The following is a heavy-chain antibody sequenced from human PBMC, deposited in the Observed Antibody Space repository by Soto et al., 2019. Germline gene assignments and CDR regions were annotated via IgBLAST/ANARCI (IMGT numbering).Heavy chain of an antibody. D-gene: IGHD3-22*01. V-gene: IGHV1-18*01. CDR3: AREGYYYDSSGYPFDY. Sequence: ASVKVSCKASGYTFTSSGISWARQAPGQSLECMGWISAYNGNTNYEQTLQGRVTMTTDTSTSTAYMELRSLRSDDTAVHYCAREGYYYDSSGYPFDYLGQGTLVTVSS. J-gene: IGHJ4*02. CDR2: ISAYNGNT. CDR1: GYTFTSSG.